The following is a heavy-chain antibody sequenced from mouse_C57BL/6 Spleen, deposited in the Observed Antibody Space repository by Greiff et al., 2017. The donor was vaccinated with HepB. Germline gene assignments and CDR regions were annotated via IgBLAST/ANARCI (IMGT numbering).Heavy chain of an antibody. CDR1: GYTFTSYD. J-gene: IGHJ1*03. CDR3: APHYYGSRNWYFDV. Sequence: VQLQESGPELVKPGASVKLSCKASGYTFTSYDINWVKQRPGQGLEWIGWIYPRDGSTKYNEKFKGKATLTVDTSSSTAYMELHSLTSEDSAVYFCAPHYYGSRNWYFDVWGTGTTVTVSS. V-gene: IGHV1-85*01. D-gene: IGHD1-1*01. CDR2: IYPRDGST.